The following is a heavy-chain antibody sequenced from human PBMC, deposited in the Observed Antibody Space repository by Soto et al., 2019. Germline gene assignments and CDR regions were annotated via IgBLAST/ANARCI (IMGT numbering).Heavy chain of an antibody. J-gene: IGHJ4*02. CDR3: ARERAGDIVVVVTDSAFDY. CDR2: IIPILGIA. CDR1: GDTFSSYT. V-gene: IGHV1-69*04. Sequence: SVKVSCKASGDTFSSYTISWVRQAPGQGLEWMGRIIPILGIANYAQKFQGRVTITADKSTSTAYMELSSLRSEDTAVYYCARERAGDIVVVVTDSAFDYWGQGTLVTVSS. D-gene: IGHD2-15*01.